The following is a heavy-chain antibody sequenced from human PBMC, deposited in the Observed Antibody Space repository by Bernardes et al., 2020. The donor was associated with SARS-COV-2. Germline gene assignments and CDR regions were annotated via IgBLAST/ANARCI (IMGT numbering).Heavy chain of an antibody. CDR2: ISSSSSTI. Sequence: GGSLRLSCAASGFTFSTYSMNWVRQAPGKGLEWVSYISSSSSTIYYADSVKGRFTISRDNAKNSLYLQMNSLRDEDTAVYYCAATYYYDRSGYYRDYWGQGILVTVSS. J-gene: IGHJ4*02. CDR1: GFTFSTYS. V-gene: IGHV3-48*02. CDR3: AATYYYDRSGYYRDY. D-gene: IGHD3-22*01.